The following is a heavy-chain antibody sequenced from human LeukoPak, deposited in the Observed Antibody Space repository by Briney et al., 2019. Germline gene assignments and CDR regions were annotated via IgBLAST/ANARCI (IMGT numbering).Heavy chain of an antibody. CDR1: DGSISSRNYY. CDR3: ARGHRGVFTDPINY. V-gene: IGHV4-39*01. Sequence: SETLSLSCTVSDGSISSRNYYWGWIRQPPGKGLEWIGSIDYNGDTYYNPSLASRDTMSEDTSKNQFSLKLNSVTAEDTAVYYCARGHRGVFTDPINYWAQGTLVTVSS. CDR2: IDYNGDT. D-gene: IGHD5-12*01. J-gene: IGHJ4*02.